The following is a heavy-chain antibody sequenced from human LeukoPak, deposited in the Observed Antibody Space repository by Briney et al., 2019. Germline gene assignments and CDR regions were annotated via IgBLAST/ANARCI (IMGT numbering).Heavy chain of an antibody. V-gene: IGHV4-39*01. J-gene: IGHJ3*02. CDR3: ASTLKGIAAAGTDAFDI. CDR2: IYYSGST. D-gene: IGHD6-13*01. CDR1: GGSFSGYY. Sequence: SETLSLTCAVYGGSFSGYYWGWIRQPPGKGLEWIGSIYYSGSTYYNPSLKSRVTISVDTSKNQFSLKLTSVTAADTAVYYCASTLKGIAAAGTDAFDIWGQGTMVTVSS.